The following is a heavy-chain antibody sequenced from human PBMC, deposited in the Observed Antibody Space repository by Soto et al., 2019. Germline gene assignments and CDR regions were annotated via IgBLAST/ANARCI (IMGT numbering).Heavy chain of an antibody. CDR3: PREDSIIRPAVADF. V-gene: IGHV3-21*04. Sequence: WRSLRLFCAASGFTFTNYGVNWVRQDPRKVLAWVSSVSKSDYTYCSDSVKGRFTISRHNTKNSESLKIKNLTAEDTPVYYCPREDSIIRPAVADFWGQGTLV. D-gene: IGHD6-19*01. CDR2: VSKSDYT. J-gene: IGHJ4*02. CDR1: GFTFTNYG.